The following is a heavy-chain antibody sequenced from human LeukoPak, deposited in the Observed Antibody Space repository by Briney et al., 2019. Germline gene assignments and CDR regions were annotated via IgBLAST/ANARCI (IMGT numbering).Heavy chain of an antibody. J-gene: IGHJ4*02. Sequence: ASVKVSCKASGGTFSSYAISWVRQAPGQGLEWMGRIIPILGIANYAQKFQGRVTITADKSTSTAYMELSSLRSEDTAVYYCARDLDWNPPYYFDYWGQGTLVTVSS. V-gene: IGHV1-69*04. CDR2: IIPILGIA. CDR3: ARDLDWNPPYYFDY. CDR1: GGTFSSYA. D-gene: IGHD1-1*01.